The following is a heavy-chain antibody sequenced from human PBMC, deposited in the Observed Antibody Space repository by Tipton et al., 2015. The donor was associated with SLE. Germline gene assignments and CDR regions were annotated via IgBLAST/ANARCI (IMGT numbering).Heavy chain of an antibody. Sequence: QVQLVQSGAEVKKPGSSVKVSCEASGGTFSNYAFSWVRQAPGQGLEWMGLIIPILGIPNYAQKFQGRVTITADKSTSTAYMELSSLRSEDTAVYYCARDALEYSSSPDYFDYWGQGTLVTVSS. CDR2: IIPILGIP. CDR1: GGTFSNYA. J-gene: IGHJ4*02. D-gene: IGHD6-6*01. V-gene: IGHV1-69*09. CDR3: ARDALEYSSSPDYFDY.